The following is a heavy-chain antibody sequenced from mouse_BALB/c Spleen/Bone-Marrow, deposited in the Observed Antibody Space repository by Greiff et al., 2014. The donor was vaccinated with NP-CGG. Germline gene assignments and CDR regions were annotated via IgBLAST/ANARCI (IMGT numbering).Heavy chain of an antibody. V-gene: IGHV4-1*02. J-gene: IGHJ3*01. Sequence: VQLKDSGGGLVQPGGSLKLSCAASGFDFSGFWMGWVRQAPGKGLEWIGEINPGSSTINYTPSLKDRFIISRDNAKNTLYLQMSKVRSEDTALYYCARLGYYGGFAYWGQGTLVTVSA. CDR1: GFDFSGFW. CDR3: ARLGYYGGFAY. CDR2: INPGSSTI. D-gene: IGHD2-3*01.